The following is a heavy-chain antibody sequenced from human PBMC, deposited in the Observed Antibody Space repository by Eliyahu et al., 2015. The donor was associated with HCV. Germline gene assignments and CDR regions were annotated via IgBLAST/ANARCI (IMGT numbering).Heavy chain of an antibody. J-gene: IGHJ6*02. CDR1: GXTFGXYA. Sequence: EVQLVESGGGLVQPGRSLRLSCTASGXTFGXYAMXWFRPAPGPGKGLEWVGFIRSKAYGGTTEYAASVKGRFTISRDDSKSIAYLQMNSLKTEDTAVYYCTRAEYCTNGVCYPDYYYYGMDVWGQGTTVTVSS. CDR3: TRAEYCTNGVCYPDYYYYGMDV. V-gene: IGHV3-49*03. CDR2: IRSKAYGGTT. D-gene: IGHD2-8*01.